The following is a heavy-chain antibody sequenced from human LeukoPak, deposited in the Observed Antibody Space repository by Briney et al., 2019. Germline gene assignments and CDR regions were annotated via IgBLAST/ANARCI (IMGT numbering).Heavy chain of an antibody. Sequence: GGSLRLSCAASGFTFSSYEMNWVRQAPGKGLEWVSYISSSAGVIYYPESVKGRFTISRDNAKNSLYLQMDSLRAEDTAVYYCARDREGFDSSGLPLARTYQDYWGQGTLVTVSS. CDR2: ISSSAGVI. J-gene: IGHJ4*02. CDR3: ARDREGFDSSGLPLARTYQDY. V-gene: IGHV3-48*03. D-gene: IGHD3-22*01. CDR1: GFTFSSYE.